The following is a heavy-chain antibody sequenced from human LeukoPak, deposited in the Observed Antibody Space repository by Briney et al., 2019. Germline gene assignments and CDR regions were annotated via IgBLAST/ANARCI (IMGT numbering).Heavy chain of an antibody. D-gene: IGHD2-2*01. Sequence: SETLSLTCTVSGGSISSISYYWGWIRQPPGKGLEWIGSIYYSGSTYYNPSLKSRVTISVDTSKNQFSLKLSSVTAADTAVYYCVVVVPAAILYYYYYMDVWGKGTTVTVSS. J-gene: IGHJ6*03. V-gene: IGHV4-39*01. CDR2: IYYSGST. CDR3: VVVVPAAILYYYYYMDV. CDR1: GGSISSISYY.